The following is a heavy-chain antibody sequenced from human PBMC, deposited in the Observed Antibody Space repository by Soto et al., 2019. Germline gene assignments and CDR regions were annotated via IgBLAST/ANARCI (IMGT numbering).Heavy chain of an antibody. V-gene: IGHV4-4*07. Sequence: QVQLQESGPGLVKPSETLSLTCTVSGGSISSYYWSWIRQPAGKGLEWIGRIYTSGSTNYNPSLKSRVTMSVDTSKNQFSLKLSSVTAADTAVYYCARGDRVAVASLYYYYYYGMDVWGQGTTVTVSS. CDR2: IYTSGST. CDR3: ARGDRVAVASLYYYYYYGMDV. CDR1: GGSISSYY. D-gene: IGHD6-19*01. J-gene: IGHJ6*02.